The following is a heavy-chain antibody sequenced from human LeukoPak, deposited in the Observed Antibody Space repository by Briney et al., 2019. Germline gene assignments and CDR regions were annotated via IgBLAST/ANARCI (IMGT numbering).Heavy chain of an antibody. D-gene: IGHD2-21*02. Sequence: SVKVSCKASGGTFSSYAISWVRQAPGQGLEWMGGIIPIFGTANYAQKFQGRVTITADKSTSTAYMELSSLRSEDTAVYYCARDPVRIYCGGDCYHLQHWGQGTLVTVSS. V-gene: IGHV1-69*06. CDR1: GGTFSSYA. J-gene: IGHJ1*01. CDR2: IIPIFGTA. CDR3: ARDPVRIYCGGDCYHLQH.